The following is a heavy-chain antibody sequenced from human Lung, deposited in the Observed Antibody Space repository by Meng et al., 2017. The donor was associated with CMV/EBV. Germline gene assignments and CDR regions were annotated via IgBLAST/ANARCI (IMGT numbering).Heavy chain of an antibody. CDR1: GYTFSRYG. J-gene: IGHJ3*02. CDR3: ARDWECLDRSDVFDI. V-gene: IGHV1-18*01. D-gene: IGHD3-9*01. Sequence: ASXXVSXKASGYTFSRYGISWVRQAPGQGLEWLGWVGGRDGETNYASELQGRVTLTTDTSTNTVYMELRRLRSDDTVVYYCARDWECLDRSDVFDIGGQGTRGTVSS. CDR2: VGGRDGET.